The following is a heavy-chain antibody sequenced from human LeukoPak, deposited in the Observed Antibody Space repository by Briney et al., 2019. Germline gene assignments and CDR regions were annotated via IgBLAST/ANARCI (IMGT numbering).Heavy chain of an antibody. D-gene: IGHD5-18*01. CDR3: ARGMVDTAMVPSSYYYYGMDV. Sequence: ASVKVSCKASGGTFSSYAISWVRQAPGQGLEWMGGIIPIFGTANYAQKFQGRVTITADESTSTAYMELSSLRSEDTAVYYCARGMVDTAMVPSSYYYYGMDVWGQGTTVTVSS. CDR1: GGTFSSYA. J-gene: IGHJ6*02. V-gene: IGHV1-69*13. CDR2: IIPIFGTA.